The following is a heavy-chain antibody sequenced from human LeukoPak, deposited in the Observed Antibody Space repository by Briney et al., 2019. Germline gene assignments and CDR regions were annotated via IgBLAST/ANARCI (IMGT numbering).Heavy chain of an antibody. CDR3: ARADFYNRVIDY. CDR2: IFHSGTT. V-gene: IGHV4-38-2*02. Sequence: GSLRLSCTASGFTFINYSMNWVRQPPGKGLECIGNIFHSGTTYYNPSLKSRVTISVDTSKNQFSLNLTSVTAADTAVYYCARADFYNRVIDYWSQGTLVTVSS. D-gene: IGHD1-1*01. J-gene: IGHJ4*02. CDR1: GFTFINYS.